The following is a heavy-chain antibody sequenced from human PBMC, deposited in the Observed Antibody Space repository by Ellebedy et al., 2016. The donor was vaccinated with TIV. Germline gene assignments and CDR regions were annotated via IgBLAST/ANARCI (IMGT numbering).Heavy chain of an antibody. CDR2: IYHSGST. CDR3: ARGLHAFDI. J-gene: IGHJ3*02. Sequence: SETLSLXCTVSGGSISSGDYYWSWIRQPPGKGLEWIGYIYHSGSTYYNPSLKSRVTISVDTSKNQFSLKLSSVTAADTAVYYCARGLHAFDIWGQGTMVTVSS. V-gene: IGHV4-30-4*01. CDR1: GGSISSGDYY.